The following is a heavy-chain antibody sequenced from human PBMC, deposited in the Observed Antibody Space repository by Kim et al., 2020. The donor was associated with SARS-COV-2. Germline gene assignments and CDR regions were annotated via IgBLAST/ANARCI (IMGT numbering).Heavy chain of an antibody. CDR1: GFTFSSYG. CDR3: AKGQSGNSYDAFDF. J-gene: IGHJ4*02. D-gene: IGHD5-18*01. Sequence: GGSLRLSCAASGFTFSSYGMHWVRQAPGKGLEWVAVIWYDGSNKYYADSVKGRFTISRDNSKNTQYLQMNSLRAEDTAVYYCAKGQSGNSYDAFDFGRESTLVTLSS. CDR2: IWYDGSNK. V-gene: IGHV3-33*06.